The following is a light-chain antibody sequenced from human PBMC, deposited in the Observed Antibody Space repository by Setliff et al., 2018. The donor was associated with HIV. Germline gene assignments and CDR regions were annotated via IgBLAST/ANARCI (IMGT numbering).Light chain of an antibody. Sequence: QSVLTQPASVSGSPGQSITISCTGTSSDVGGYSHVSWYQQHPGKAPKLIIYEVRNRPSGVSNRFSGSKSGSTASLTISGLRAEDEADYYCSSYTSSSIPYVFGTGTKVTVL. CDR2: EVR. CDR3: SSYTSSSIPYV. CDR1: SSDVGGYSH. J-gene: IGLJ1*01. V-gene: IGLV2-14*01.